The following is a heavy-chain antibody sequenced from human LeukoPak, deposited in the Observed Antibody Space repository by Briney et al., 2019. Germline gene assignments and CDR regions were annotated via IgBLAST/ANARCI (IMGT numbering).Heavy chain of an antibody. D-gene: IGHD4-11*01. CDR1: GFTFSTYA. V-gene: IGHV3-23*01. J-gene: IGHJ4*02. Sequence: GGSLRLSCAASGFTFSTYAMSWVRQAPGKGLEWVSLISGSGGSTYYADSVKGCFTISRDNGKNTLSLQMNSLRAEDTALYYCAKERLTTTTFDSWGRGTLVTVSS. CDR2: ISGSGGST. CDR3: AKERLTTTTFDS.